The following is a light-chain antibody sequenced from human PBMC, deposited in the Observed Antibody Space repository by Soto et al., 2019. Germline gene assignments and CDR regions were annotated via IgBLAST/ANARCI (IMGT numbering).Light chain of an antibody. CDR2: GNS. V-gene: IGLV1-40*01. J-gene: IGLJ1*01. CDR3: QSYDSSLSGPV. Sequence: QSVLTQPASVSGSPGQSITISCTGTSSDIGAGYDVHWYQQLPGTAPKLLIYGNSNRPSGVPDRFSGSKSVTSASLAITGLQAEDEADYYCQSYDSSLSGPVFGTGTKVTVL. CDR1: SSDIGAGYD.